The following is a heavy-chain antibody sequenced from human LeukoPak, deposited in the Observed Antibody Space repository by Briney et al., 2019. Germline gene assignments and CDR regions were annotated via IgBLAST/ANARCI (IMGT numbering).Heavy chain of an antibody. Sequence: PGGSLRLSCAASGFTFSDYYMSWIRQAPGKGLEWVSYITSSGSTIYYADSVEGRITISRDNAKNSLYLQMNSLRAEDTAVYYCATDKDGSSDYWGQGTLVTVSS. CDR3: ATDKDGSSDY. CDR1: GFTFSDYY. V-gene: IGHV3-11*04. CDR2: ITSSGSTI. D-gene: IGHD6-6*01. J-gene: IGHJ4*02.